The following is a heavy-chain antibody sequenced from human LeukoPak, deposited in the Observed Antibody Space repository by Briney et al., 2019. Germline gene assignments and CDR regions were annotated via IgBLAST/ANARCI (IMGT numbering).Heavy chain of an antibody. D-gene: IGHD3-9*01. CDR3: AKDYRGDILTGYHNWYDS. V-gene: IGHV3-23*01. J-gene: IGHJ5*01. Sequence: GGSLRPSCAASGFTFSSYAMNWVRQAPGKGLEWVSGIRDGGGNTYYADSVKGRFTISRDNSKNTLYLQMNSLRAEDTAVYYCAKDYRGDILTGYHNWYDSWGQGTLVTVSS. CDR2: IRDGGGNT. CDR1: GFTFSSYA.